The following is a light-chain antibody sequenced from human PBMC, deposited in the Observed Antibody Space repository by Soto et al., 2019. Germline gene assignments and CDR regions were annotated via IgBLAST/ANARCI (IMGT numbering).Light chain of an antibody. CDR2: DAS. V-gene: IGKV1-33*01. J-gene: IGKJ3*01. CDR3: QQYDSLPPR. Sequence: DIQMTQSPSSLSASVGDRVTITCQASQGINNYLNWYQQKPGKPPKLLIYDASNLEAGVPSRFSGSRSGTDFTFSITSLQTKDVATYYCQQYDSLPPRFGPGTTVEIK. CDR1: QGINNY.